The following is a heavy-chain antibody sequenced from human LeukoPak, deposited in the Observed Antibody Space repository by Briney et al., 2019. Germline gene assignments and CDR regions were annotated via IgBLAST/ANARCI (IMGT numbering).Heavy chain of an antibody. V-gene: IGHV1-46*01. D-gene: IGHD1-14*01. CDR3: ARDRTRNYPDY. CDR2: INPSGGST. CDR1: GYTFTSYY. Sequence: ASVKVSCKASGYTFTSYYMHWVRQAPGQGLEWMGIINPSGGSTSYAQKFQGRVTMTRDMSTSTVYMELSSLRSEDTAVYYCARDRTRNYPDYWGQGTLVTVSS. J-gene: IGHJ4*02.